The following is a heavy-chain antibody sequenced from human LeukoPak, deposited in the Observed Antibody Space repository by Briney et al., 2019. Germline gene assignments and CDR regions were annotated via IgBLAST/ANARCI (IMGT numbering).Heavy chain of an antibody. CDR2: IYTSGST. CDR1: GGSISSYY. Sequence: SETLSLTCTVSGGSISSYYWSWIRQPAGKGLEWIGRIYTSGSTNYNPSLKGRVTMSVDTSKNQFSLKLSSVTAADTAVYYCARDRRAYYYDSSGYIAHAFDIWGQGTMVTVSS. J-gene: IGHJ3*02. D-gene: IGHD3-22*01. V-gene: IGHV4-4*07. CDR3: ARDRRAYYYDSSGYIAHAFDI.